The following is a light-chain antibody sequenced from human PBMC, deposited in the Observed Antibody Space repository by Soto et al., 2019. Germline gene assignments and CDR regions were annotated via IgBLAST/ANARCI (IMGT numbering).Light chain of an antibody. Sequence: AERATLSCRASQSVSSSYLAWYQQKPGQAPRLLIYGASSRATGIPDRFSGSGSGTDFTLNICRLETEDFPLYCCQQYGRTLWSYAQGTKVDIK. V-gene: IGKV3-20*01. CDR3: QQYGRTLWS. CDR1: QSVSSSY. J-gene: IGKJ1*01. CDR2: GAS.